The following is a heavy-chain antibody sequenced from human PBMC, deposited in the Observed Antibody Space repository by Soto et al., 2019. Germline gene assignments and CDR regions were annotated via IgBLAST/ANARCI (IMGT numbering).Heavy chain of an antibody. CDR1: GFCFGEYD. D-gene: IGHD4-17*01. J-gene: IGHJ4*02. CDR2: ISSRTDTK. V-gene: IGHV3-48*03. CDR3: ARSPNDYRQLVPFDY. Sequence: PGGSLRLSCVYSGFCFGEYDMNWVRQAPGEGLEWVSYISSRTDTKYYADSVRGRFSISRDDAGNSLFLQMTSLRPEDTAIYYCARSPNDYRQLVPFDYWGQGVQVTVSS.